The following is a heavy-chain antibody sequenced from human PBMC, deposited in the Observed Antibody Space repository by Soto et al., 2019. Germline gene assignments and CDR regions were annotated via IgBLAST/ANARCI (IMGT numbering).Heavy chain of an antibody. CDR1: GFTFSSYW. Sequence: VGSLRLSCAASGFTFSSYWMSWVRQAPGKGLEWVANIKQDGSDKYYVDSVKGRFTISRDNAKNSLYLQMNSLRAEDTAVYYCARASTTVVTSYFDYWGQGTLVTVSS. J-gene: IGHJ4*02. CDR3: ARASTTVVTSYFDY. CDR2: IKQDGSDK. D-gene: IGHD4-17*01. V-gene: IGHV3-7*03.